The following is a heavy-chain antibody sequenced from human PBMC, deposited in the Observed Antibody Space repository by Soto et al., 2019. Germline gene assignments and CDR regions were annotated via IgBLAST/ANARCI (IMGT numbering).Heavy chain of an antibody. Sequence: ASVKVSCKASGYTFTSYDITWVRQATGQGLEWMGWMNPNSGNTGYAQKFQGRVTMTRNTSISTAYMELSSLRSEDTAVYYCARGEVTMVRGVIITDYGMDVWGQGTTVTVSS. CDR1: GYTFTSYD. CDR2: MNPNSGNT. V-gene: IGHV1-8*01. CDR3: ARGEVTMVRGVIITDYGMDV. J-gene: IGHJ6*02. D-gene: IGHD3-10*01.